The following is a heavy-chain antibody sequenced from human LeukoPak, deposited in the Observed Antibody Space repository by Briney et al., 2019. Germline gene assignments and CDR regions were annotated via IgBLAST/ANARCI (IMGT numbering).Heavy chain of an antibody. J-gene: IGHJ4*02. V-gene: IGHV1-2*02. CDR3: ARGGYSYGWFDY. CDR2: INPDSGGT. CDR1: GYTFTGYY. D-gene: IGHD5-18*01. Sequence: GASVKVSCKASGYTFTGYYMHWVRQAPGQGLEWMGWINPDSGGTNYAQKFQGRVTITADESTSTAYMELSSLRSEDTAVYYCARGGYSYGWFDYWGQGTLVTVSS.